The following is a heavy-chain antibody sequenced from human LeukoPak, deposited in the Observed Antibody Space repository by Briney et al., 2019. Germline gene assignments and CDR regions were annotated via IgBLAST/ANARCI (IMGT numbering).Heavy chain of an antibody. D-gene: IGHD4-17*01. J-gene: IGHJ5*02. CDR2: KSSSSSNI. CDR3: ARSDYGDYLTGQNWFDP. V-gene: IGHV3-48*02. CDR1: GFTFSSYS. Sequence: PGGSLRLPCAASGFTFSSYSMNWVRQAPGEGLEGVSYKSSSSSNIYYADSVTGRFTTSRDNAKTSLYLQMNSLRDEDTAVYYCARSDYGDYLTGQNWFDPWGQGTLVTVSS.